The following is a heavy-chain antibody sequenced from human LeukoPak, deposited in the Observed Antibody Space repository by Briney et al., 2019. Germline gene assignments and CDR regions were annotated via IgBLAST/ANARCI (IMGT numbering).Heavy chain of an antibody. CDR1: GGSMSSYY. J-gene: IGHJ1*01. Sequence: SETPSLTCTVSGGSMSSYYWSWIRQPPGKGLEWIGYIYYSGSTNYNPSLKGRVTISVDTSKNQFSLQLSSVTAADTAVYYCARGGYSNSAEQLQQRGQGTLVSVSS. V-gene: IGHV4-59*01. D-gene: IGHD6-13*01. CDR3: ARGGYSNSAEQLQQ. CDR2: IYYSGST.